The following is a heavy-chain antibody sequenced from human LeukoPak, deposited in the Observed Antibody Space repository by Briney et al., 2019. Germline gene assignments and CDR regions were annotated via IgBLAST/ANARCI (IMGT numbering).Heavy chain of an antibody. CDR1: GYTFTDYY. J-gene: IGHJ4*02. Sequence: ASVKVSCKASGYTFTDYYMHWVRHAPGQGLEWVGWINPNSGGTNFARKFQGRVTMTRDKSTSTAYMELSSLRSEDTAVYYCAGAGGATVTSSFDYWGQGTLVTVSS. D-gene: IGHD4-17*01. CDR2: INPNSGGT. CDR3: AGAGGATVTSSFDY. V-gene: IGHV1-2*02.